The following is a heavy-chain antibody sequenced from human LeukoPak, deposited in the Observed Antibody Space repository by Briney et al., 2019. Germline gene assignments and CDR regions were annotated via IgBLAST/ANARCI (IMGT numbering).Heavy chain of an antibody. CDR1: GVSISSYY. D-gene: IGHD3-22*01. V-gene: IGHV4-59*01. CDR2: IYYSGST. Sequence: KPSETLSLTCTVSGVSISSYYWSWIRQPPGKGLEWIGYIYYSGSTNYNPSLKSRVTISVDTSKNQFSLKLSSVTAADTAVYYCARTDSSGYYFIFDYWGQGTLVTVSS. CDR3: ARTDSSGYYFIFDY. J-gene: IGHJ4*02.